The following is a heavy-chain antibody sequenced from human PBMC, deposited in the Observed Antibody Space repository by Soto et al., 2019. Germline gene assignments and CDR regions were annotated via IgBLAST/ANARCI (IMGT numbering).Heavy chain of an antibody. CDR2: VYHSGAT. Sequence: QVQLQESGPGLVMPSGTLSLTCAVSGDSIIGTGWWSWVRQSPGKGLDWIGEVYHSGATNYNPSLKSRVTISVDTSRNQFSLNLGSVTAADTAVYYCVRNGYYSLDVWGQGTTVTVSS. J-gene: IGHJ6*02. CDR3: VRNGYYSLDV. D-gene: IGHD3-22*01. V-gene: IGHV4-4*02. CDR1: GDSIIGTGW.